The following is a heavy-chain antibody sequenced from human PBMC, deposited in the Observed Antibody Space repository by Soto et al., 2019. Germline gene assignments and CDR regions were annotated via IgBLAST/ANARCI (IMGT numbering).Heavy chain of an antibody. Sequence: QVQLVESGGGVVQPGRSLRLSCAASGFTFSSYGMHWVRQAPGKGLEWVAAISYDGSNIYYADSVKGRLTISRDNSKNTLYLQMNSLRAEDTSVYYCANYAHLRDGDCSVADYWGQGTLVTVSS. CDR1: GFTFSSYG. CDR3: ANYAHLRDGDCSVADY. J-gene: IGHJ4*02. CDR2: ISYDGSNI. V-gene: IGHV3-30*18. D-gene: IGHD2-21*02.